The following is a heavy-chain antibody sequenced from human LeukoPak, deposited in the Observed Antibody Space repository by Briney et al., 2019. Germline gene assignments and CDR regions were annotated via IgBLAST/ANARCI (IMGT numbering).Heavy chain of an antibody. CDR3: ARGDRAMVTFDY. V-gene: IGHV4-39*07. J-gene: IGHJ4*02. Sequence: NSSETLSLTCTVSGGSISSSSYFWGWIRQPPGKGLEWIGRLSYGGSPYYNPSLKSRVTISVDTSNNHFSLKLSSVTAADTAVYYCARGDRAMVTFDYWGQGTLVTVSS. CDR2: LSYGGSP. D-gene: IGHD5-18*01. CDR1: GGSISSSSYF.